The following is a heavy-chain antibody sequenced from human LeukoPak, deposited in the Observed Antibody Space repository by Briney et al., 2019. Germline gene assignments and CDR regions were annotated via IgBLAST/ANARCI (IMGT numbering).Heavy chain of an antibody. Sequence: SETLSLTCTVSGGPISSYYWSWIRQPPGKGLEWIGYIYYSGSTNYNPSLKSRVTISVDTSKNQFSLKLSSVTAADTAVYYCARARDILTGFDYWGQGTLVTVSS. CDR1: GGPISSYY. J-gene: IGHJ4*02. V-gene: IGHV4-59*01. CDR3: ARARDILTGFDY. D-gene: IGHD3-9*01. CDR2: IYYSGST.